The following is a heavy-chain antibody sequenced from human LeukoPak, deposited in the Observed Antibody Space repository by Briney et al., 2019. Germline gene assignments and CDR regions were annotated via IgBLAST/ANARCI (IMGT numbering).Heavy chain of an antibody. D-gene: IGHD3-10*01. Sequence: ASVTVSCKASGYTFTSYDINWVRQATGQGLEWMGWMNPNSGNTGYTQKFQGRVTMTRNTSISTAYMELSSLRSEDTAVYYCARSRITMVRGVITCHWFDPWGQGTLVTVSS. V-gene: IGHV1-8*01. CDR1: GYTFTSYD. CDR3: ARSRITMVRGVITCHWFDP. J-gene: IGHJ5*02. CDR2: MNPNSGNT.